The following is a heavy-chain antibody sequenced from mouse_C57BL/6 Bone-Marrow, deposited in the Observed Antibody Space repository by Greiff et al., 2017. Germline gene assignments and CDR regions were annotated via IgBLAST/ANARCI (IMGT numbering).Heavy chain of an antibody. J-gene: IGHJ2*01. Sequence: VQLKESVAELVRPGASVKLSCTASGFNIKNTYMHWVKQRPEQGLEWIGRIDPANGNTKYAPKFQGKATITADTSSNTAYLQLSSLTSEDTAIYYCAYYDYDRGYYCDYWGQGTTLTVSS. D-gene: IGHD2-4*01. CDR1: GFNIKNTY. V-gene: IGHV14-3*01. CDR2: IDPANGNT. CDR3: AYYDYDRGYYCDY.